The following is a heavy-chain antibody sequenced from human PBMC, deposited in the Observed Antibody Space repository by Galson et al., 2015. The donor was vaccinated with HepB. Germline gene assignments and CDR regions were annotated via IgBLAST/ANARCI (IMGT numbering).Heavy chain of an antibody. CDR2: ISGSGGST. Sequence: SLRLSCAASGFTFSSYAMSWVRQAPGKGLEWVSAISGSGGSTYYADSVKGRFTISRDNSKNTLYLQMNSLRAEDTAVYYCAKERIQLWFGSPGAFDIWGQGTMVTVSS. V-gene: IGHV3-23*01. CDR3: AKERIQLWFGSPGAFDI. J-gene: IGHJ3*02. D-gene: IGHD5-18*01. CDR1: GFTFSSYA.